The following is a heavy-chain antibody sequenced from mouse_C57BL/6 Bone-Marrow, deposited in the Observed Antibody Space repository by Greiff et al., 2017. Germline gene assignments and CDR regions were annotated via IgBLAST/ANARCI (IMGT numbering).Heavy chain of an antibody. CDR1: GFTFSSYA. CDR2: ISDGGSYT. Sequence: EVKLVESGGGLVKPGGSLKLSCAASGFTFSSYAMSWVRQTPEKRLEWVATISDGGSYTYYPDNVKGRFTISRDNAKNNLYLQMSHLKSEDTAMYYCARDGARYWYCDVWGTGTTVTVSS. J-gene: IGHJ1*03. CDR3: ARDGARYWYCDV. V-gene: IGHV5-4*01.